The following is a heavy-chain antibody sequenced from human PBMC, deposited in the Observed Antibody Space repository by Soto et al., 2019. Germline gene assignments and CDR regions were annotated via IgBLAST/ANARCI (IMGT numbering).Heavy chain of an antibody. CDR1: GFTFSSSA. D-gene: IGHD2-2*01. Sequence: PGGSLRLSCAASGFTFSSSAMSWVRQAPGKGLEWVSGISGGGDSTDYADSVRGRFTISRDNSKNTVDLQMNSLRAEDTAVYYCTKRPCSSCYHVCGNWGQGTLGTVS. V-gene: IGHV3-23*01. CDR2: ISGGGDST. CDR3: TKRPCSSCYHVCGN. J-gene: IGHJ4*03.